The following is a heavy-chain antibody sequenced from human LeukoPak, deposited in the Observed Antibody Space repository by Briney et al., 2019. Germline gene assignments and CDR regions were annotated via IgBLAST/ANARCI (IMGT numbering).Heavy chain of an antibody. J-gene: IGHJ4*02. Sequence: PGRSLRLSCAASGFTFGNYAMHWVRQVPGKGLEWVSGISWNSGSIGYADSVKGRFTISRDNAKNSLYLQMNGLRAEDTALYSCAKSCSSTSCYYFDYWGQGALVTVSS. V-gene: IGHV3-9*01. CDR3: AKSCSSTSCYYFDY. CDR1: GFTFGNYA. D-gene: IGHD2-2*01. CDR2: ISWNSGSI.